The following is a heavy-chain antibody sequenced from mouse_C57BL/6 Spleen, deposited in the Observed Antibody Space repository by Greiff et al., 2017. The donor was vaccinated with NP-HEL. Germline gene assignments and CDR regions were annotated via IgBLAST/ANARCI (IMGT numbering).Heavy chain of an antibody. J-gene: IGHJ4*01. Sequence: EVKLVESGEGLVKPGGSLKLSCAASGFTFSSYAMSWVRQTPEKRLEWVAYISSGGDYIYYADTVKGRFTISRDNARNTLYLQMSSLKSEDTAMYYCTREHGYVYYYAMDYWGQGTSVTVSS. V-gene: IGHV5-9-1*02. CDR1: GFTFSSYA. CDR3: TREHGYVYYYAMDY. D-gene: IGHD2-2*01. CDR2: ISSGGDYI.